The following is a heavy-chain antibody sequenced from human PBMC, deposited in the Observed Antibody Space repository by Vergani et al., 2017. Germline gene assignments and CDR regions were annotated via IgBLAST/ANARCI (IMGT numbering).Heavy chain of an antibody. D-gene: IGHD2-21*02. Sequence: QVQLVQSGAEVKKPGSSVKVSCKASGGTFSSYTISWVRQAPGQGLEWMGRIIPILGIANYAQKFQGRVTITADESTSTAYMELSSLRSEDTAVYYCASNSPYCGGDCYFDYWGQGTLVTVSS. V-gene: IGHV1-69*02. CDR2: IIPILGIA. J-gene: IGHJ4*02. CDR1: GGTFSSYT. CDR3: ASNSPYCGGDCYFDY.